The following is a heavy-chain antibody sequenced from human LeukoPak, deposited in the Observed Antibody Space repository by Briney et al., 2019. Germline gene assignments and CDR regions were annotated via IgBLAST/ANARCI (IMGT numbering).Heavy chain of an antibody. V-gene: IGHV1-18*01. Sequence: ASVKVSCKASGYTFTSYGISWVRQAPGQGLEWMGWISAYNGNTNYAQRLQGRVTMTTDTSTSTAYMELRSLRSDDTAVYYCAREVPYDSSRYYQPFDYWGQGTLVTVSS. D-gene: IGHD3-22*01. CDR1: GYTFTSYG. CDR3: AREVPYDSSRYYQPFDY. J-gene: IGHJ4*02. CDR2: ISAYNGNT.